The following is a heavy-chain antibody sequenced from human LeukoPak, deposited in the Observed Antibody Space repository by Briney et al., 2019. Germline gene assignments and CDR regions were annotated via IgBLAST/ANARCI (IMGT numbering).Heavy chain of an antibody. CDR3: ASGGYCSSTSCYEGWFDP. J-gene: IGHJ5*02. D-gene: IGHD2-2*01. CDR2: IYHSGST. Sequence: SQTLSLTCAVSGGSISSGGYSWSWIRQPPGKGLEWIGYIYHSGSTYYNPSLKSRVTISVDRSKNQFSLKLSSVTAADTAVYYCASGGYCSSTSCYEGWFDPWGQGTLVTVSS. V-gene: IGHV4-30-2*01. CDR1: GGSISSGGYS.